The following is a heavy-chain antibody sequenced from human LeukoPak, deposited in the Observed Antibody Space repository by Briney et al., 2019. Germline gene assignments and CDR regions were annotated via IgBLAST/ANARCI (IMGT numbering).Heavy chain of an antibody. D-gene: IGHD3-10*01. CDR2: IRFDGTYK. CDR1: GFTFSGYG. CDR3: ARDFDDISGHVYYIPDY. J-gene: IGHJ4*02. V-gene: IGHV3-30*02. Sequence: PGGSLRLSCTASGFTFSGYGMHWVRQAPGKGLEWGAFIRFDGTYKYYSDPVEGRFIISRDDSKNMLFLQMNNLTVEDTAAYFCARDFDDISGHVYYIPDYWGQGTLVTVSS.